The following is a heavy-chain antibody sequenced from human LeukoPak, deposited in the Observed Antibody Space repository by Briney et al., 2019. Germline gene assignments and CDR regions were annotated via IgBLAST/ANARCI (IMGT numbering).Heavy chain of an antibody. J-gene: IGHJ5*02. CDR1: GYPFTTYG. Sequence: ASVKVSCKTSGYPFTTYGINWVRQAPGQGLEWMGWINTYNGDTNYAQKFQGRVIMTTETSTSTAYIELRSLRSDDTAAYYCARDWWGYDVLTGDNWFDPWGQGTPVTVSS. V-gene: IGHV1-18*01. CDR2: INTYNGDT. CDR3: ARDWWGYDVLTGDNWFDP. D-gene: IGHD3-9*01.